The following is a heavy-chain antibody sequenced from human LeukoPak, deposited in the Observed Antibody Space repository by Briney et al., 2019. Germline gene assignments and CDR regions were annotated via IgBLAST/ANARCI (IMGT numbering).Heavy chain of an antibody. CDR1: GYNFTSYW. J-gene: IGHJ4*02. D-gene: IGHD6-13*01. Sequence: GESLKIPCKGSGYNFTSYWIGWVRQMPGKGLGWMGIIYPGDCETRYSPSFQGQVTNSADKSISTAYLQWSSLKASDTAMYYCARLKQQLYYFDYWGQGTLVTVSS. CDR3: ARLKQQLYYFDY. CDR2: IYPGDCET. V-gene: IGHV5-51*01.